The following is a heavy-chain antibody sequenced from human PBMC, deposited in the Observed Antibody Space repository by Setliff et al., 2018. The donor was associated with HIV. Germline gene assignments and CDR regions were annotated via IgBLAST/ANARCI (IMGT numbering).Heavy chain of an antibody. J-gene: IGHJ5*02. V-gene: IGHV5-51*01. D-gene: IGHD1-26*01. CDR2: IYPGGSET. CDR3: ARRPYYDVRIDP. CDR1: GYSFINYW. Sequence: LGESLKISCKGSGYSFINYWIGWVRQMPAKRPEWMGIIYPGGSETVYSPSFQGHITISVDISISTVYLQWTSLQASDSAMYYCARRPYYDVRIDPWGQGTLVTVSS.